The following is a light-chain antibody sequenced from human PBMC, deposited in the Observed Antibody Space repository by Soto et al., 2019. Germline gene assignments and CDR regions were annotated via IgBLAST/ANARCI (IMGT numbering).Light chain of an antibody. CDR3: SSYTSSGPLVV. V-gene: IGLV2-14*01. CDR2: EVS. CDR1: SSDVGGYRY. Sequence: QSVLTQPASVSGSPGQSITISCTGTSSDVGGYRYVSWYQQFPDKAPKLMIYEVSNRPSGVSSRFSDSKSGNTASLTISGLQAEDEADYYCSSYTSSGPLVVFGGGTKVTVL. J-gene: IGLJ2*01.